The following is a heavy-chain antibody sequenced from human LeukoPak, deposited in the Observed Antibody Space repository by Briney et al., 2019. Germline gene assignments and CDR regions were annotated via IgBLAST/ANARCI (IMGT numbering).Heavy chain of an antibody. Sequence: GASVKVSCKASGYTFTSYDIYWVRQATGQGLEWMGWMNPNSGNTGYAQKFQGRVTMTRNTSISTAYMELSSLRSEDTAVYYCARGRKVQLLYYYYYYMDVWGKGTTVTISS. D-gene: IGHD2-2*01. CDR2: MNPNSGNT. CDR3: ARGRKVQLLYYYYYYMDV. CDR1: GYTFTSYD. J-gene: IGHJ6*03. V-gene: IGHV1-8*01.